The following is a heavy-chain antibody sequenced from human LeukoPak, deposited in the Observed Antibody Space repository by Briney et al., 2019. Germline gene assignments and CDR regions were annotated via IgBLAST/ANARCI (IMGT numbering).Heavy chain of an antibody. V-gene: IGHV4-31*03. CDR1: GGSISSGGYY. J-gene: IGHJ4*02. CDR3: AREHYDILTGYDYFDY. Sequence: KPSETLSLTCTVAGGSISSGGYYWRWIRQHPGKGLEGIGYIYYSGSTYYNPSLKSRVTISVDTSKNQFSLKLSSVTAADTAVYYCAREHYDILTGYDYFDYWGQGTLVTVSS. D-gene: IGHD3-9*01. CDR2: IYYSGST.